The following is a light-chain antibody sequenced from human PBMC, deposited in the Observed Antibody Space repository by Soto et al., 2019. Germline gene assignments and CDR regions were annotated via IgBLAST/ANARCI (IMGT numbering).Light chain of an antibody. V-gene: IGLV1-44*01. J-gene: IGLJ1*01. CDR1: TSNIGSNT. CDR3: AAWDDSLNGYV. CDR2: NNN. Sequence: QSVLTQPPSASGTPGQGVPISCSGITSNIGSNTVNWYQQLPGTAPKPLIYNNNQRPSGVPDRFSGSKSGTSASLAIGGLQSEDEANYYCAAWDDSLNGYVFGTGAKVTVL.